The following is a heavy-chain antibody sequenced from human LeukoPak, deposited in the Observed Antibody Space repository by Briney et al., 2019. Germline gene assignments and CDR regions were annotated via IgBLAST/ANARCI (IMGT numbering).Heavy chain of an antibody. J-gene: IGHJ4*02. V-gene: IGHV1-24*01. CDR2: FDPEDGET. Sequence: GASVKVSCKVSGYTLTELSMHWVRQAPGKGLEWMGGFDPEDGETIYAQKFQGRVTMTEDTSTDTAYMELSSLRSEDTAVYYCATDRAGYSSSGPFDYWGQGTLVTVSS. CDR3: ATDRAGYSSSGPFDY. CDR1: GYTLTELS. D-gene: IGHD6-13*01.